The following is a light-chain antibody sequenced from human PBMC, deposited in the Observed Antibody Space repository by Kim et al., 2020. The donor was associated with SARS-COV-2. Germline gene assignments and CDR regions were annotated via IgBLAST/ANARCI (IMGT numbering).Light chain of an antibody. J-gene: IGLJ1*01. Sequence: QSALTQPASVSGSPGQSLTISCTGTSSDIGAYNYVSWYQHHPGKVPKLMIYDVFKRPSGVSTRFSGSKSGNAASLTISGLQTEDEAEYYCATYTIYNGFDFGSGTKVTVL. V-gene: IGLV2-14*03. CDR1: SSDIGAYNY. CDR3: ATYTIYNGFD. CDR2: DVF.